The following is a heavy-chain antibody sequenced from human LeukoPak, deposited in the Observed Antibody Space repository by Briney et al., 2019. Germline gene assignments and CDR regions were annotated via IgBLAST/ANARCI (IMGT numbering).Heavy chain of an antibody. CDR3: ARVVAGTGGDY. CDR1: GGSFSGYY. V-gene: IGHV4-34*01. Sequence: SETLSLTCAVYGGSFSGYYWSWIRQPPGKGLEWSGEINHSGSTNYNPSLESRVTISVDTSQNHFSLKLSSVTAADTAVYYCARVVAGTGGDYWGQGTLVTVSS. D-gene: IGHD6-19*01. J-gene: IGHJ4*02. CDR2: INHSGST.